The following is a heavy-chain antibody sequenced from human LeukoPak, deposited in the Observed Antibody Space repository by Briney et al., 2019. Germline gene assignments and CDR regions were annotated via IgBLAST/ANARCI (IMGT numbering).Heavy chain of an antibody. V-gene: IGHV1-69*05. Sequence: GASVKVSCKASGGTFSSYAISWVRQALGQGLEWMGGIIPIFGTANYAQKFQGRVTITTDESTSTAYMELSSLRSEDTAVYYCASEAAAGTEVWGQGTLVTVSS. CDR1: GGTFSSYA. CDR2: IIPIFGTA. D-gene: IGHD6-13*01. J-gene: IGHJ4*02. CDR3: ASEAAAGTEV.